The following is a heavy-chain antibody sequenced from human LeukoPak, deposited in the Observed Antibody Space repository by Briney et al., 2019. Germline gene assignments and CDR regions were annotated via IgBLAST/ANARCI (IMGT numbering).Heavy chain of an antibody. V-gene: IGHV3-9*02. CDR2: ISWNSDRI. CDR1: GFTSDDYV. Sequence: PGRSLRLSCAASGFTSDDYVMHWVRQAPGKGLEWVSGISWNSDRIGYADSVKGRFTISRDNAKNSLYLQMNSLRAEDTALYYCAKGDGYAPYNYGMDVWGQGTTVTVSS. J-gene: IGHJ6*02. D-gene: IGHD2-21*01. CDR3: AKGDGYAPYNYGMDV.